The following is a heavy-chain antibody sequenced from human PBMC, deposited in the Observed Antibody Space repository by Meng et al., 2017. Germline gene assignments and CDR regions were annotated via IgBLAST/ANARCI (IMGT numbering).Heavy chain of an antibody. CDR2: ISSSSSYI. CDR3: ARGKRYYYDSSGYYPDY. CDR1: GFTFSSYS. J-gene: IGHJ4*02. D-gene: IGHD3-22*01. Sequence: GESLKISCAASGFTFSSYSMNWVRQAPGKGLEWVSSISSSSSYIYYADSVKGRFTISRDNAKNSLYLQMNSLRAEDTAVYYCARGKRYYYDSSGYYPDYWGQGTLVTVSS. V-gene: IGHV3-21*01.